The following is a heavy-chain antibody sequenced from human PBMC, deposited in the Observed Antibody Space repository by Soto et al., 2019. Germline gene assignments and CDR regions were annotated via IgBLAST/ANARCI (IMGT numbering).Heavy chain of an antibody. J-gene: IGHJ6*02. CDR1: GFTFSNAW. CDR2: IKSKTDGGTT. CDR3: TTETDAESSGYYYYYGMDV. D-gene: IGHD3-22*01. V-gene: IGHV3-15*01. Sequence: GGSLRLSCAASGFTFSNAWMSWVRQAPGKGLEWVGRIKSKTDGGTTDYAAPVKGRFTISRDDSKNTLYLQMNSLKTEDTAVYYCTTETDAESSGYYYYYGMDVWGQGTTVTVSS.